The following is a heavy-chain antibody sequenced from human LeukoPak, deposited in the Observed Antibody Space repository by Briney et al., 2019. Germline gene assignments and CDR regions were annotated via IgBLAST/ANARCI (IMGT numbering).Heavy chain of an antibody. Sequence: ASVKVSCKASGYTFTNYGITWVRQAPGQGLEWVGWISVKSGYTNHAQKLQGRVTLSTDTSTSKAYMELRSLRSDDTAVYYCARRGAVMTKRVVTEDYWGQGTLVTVSS. CDR2: ISVKSGYT. J-gene: IGHJ4*02. CDR3: ARRGAVMTKRVVTEDY. V-gene: IGHV1-18*01. CDR1: GYTFTNYG. D-gene: IGHD2-15*01.